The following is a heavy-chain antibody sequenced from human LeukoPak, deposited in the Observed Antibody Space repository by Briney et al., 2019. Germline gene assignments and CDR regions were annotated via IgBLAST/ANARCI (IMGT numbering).Heavy chain of an antibody. J-gene: IGHJ4*02. CDR1: GFTFSSYA. CDR3: ARDRIVGATISLGFDY. D-gene: IGHD1-26*01. CDR2: ISYDGSNK. Sequence: SGRSLRLSCAASGFTFSSYAMHWVRQAPGKGLEWVAVISYDGSNKYYADSVKGRFTISRDNSKNTLYLQMNSLRAEDTAVYYCARDRIVGATISLGFDYWGQGTLVTVS. V-gene: IGHV3-30*04.